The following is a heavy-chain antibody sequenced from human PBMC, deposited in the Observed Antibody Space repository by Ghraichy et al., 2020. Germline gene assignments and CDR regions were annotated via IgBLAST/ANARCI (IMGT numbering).Heavy chain of an antibody. CDR1: GFTFSSYG. CDR3: AKAGVGFGELF. Sequence: GGSLRLSCAASGFTFSSYGMHWVRQAPGKGLEWVAVISYDGSNKYYADSVKGRFTISRDNSKNTLYLQMNSLRAEDTAVYYCAKAGVGFGELFWGQGTLVTVSS. J-gene: IGHJ4*02. V-gene: IGHV3-30*18. D-gene: IGHD3-10*01. CDR2: ISYDGSNK.